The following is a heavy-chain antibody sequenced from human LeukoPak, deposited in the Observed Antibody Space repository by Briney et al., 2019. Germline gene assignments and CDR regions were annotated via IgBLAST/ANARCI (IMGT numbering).Heavy chain of an antibody. CDR2: INPNSGGT. CDR1: GCTFTGYY. Sequence: ASVKVSCKASGCTFTGYYMHWVRQAPGQGLEWMGWINPNSGGTNYAQKFQGRVTMTRDTSISTAYMELSRLRSDDTAVYYCARGALITMVRGVTPEKYWGQGTLVTVSS. J-gene: IGHJ4*02. CDR3: ARGALITMVRGVTPEKY. D-gene: IGHD3-10*01. V-gene: IGHV1-2*02.